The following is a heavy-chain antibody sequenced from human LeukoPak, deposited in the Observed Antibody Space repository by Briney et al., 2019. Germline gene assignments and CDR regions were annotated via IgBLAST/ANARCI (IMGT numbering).Heavy chain of an antibody. CDR1: GYTFTNYY. V-gene: IGHV1-46*01. Sequence: ASVKTSCKASGYTFTNYYLFWVRQAPGQGLEWMGVINPSGGSTSYAQKFQGRVTMTRDTSTSTVYMELSSLRSEDTAVYYCARRSPAYCGGDCYLDCWGQGTLVTVSS. CDR3: ARRSPAYCGGDCYLDC. D-gene: IGHD2-21*02. CDR2: INPSGGST. J-gene: IGHJ4*02.